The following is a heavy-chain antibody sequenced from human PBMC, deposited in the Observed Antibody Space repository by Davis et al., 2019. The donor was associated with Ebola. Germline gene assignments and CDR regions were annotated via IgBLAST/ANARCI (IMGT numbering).Heavy chain of an antibody. V-gene: IGHV3-48*02. J-gene: IGHJ4*02. CDR2: ISSTSSTI. CDR3: ARDSSAYYYDSDY. CDR1: GFTFSSNS. Sequence: GESLKISCAASGFTFSSNSMNWVRQAPGKGLEWVSFISSTSSTIYYADSVKGRFTISRDNAKNSLYLQMNSLRDEDTAVYYCARDSSAYYYDSDYWGQGTLVTVSS. D-gene: IGHD3-22*01.